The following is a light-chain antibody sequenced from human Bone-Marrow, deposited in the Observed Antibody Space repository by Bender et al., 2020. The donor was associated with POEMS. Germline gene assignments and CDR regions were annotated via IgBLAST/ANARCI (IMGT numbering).Light chain of an antibody. CDR1: SSDIGSYDL. V-gene: IGLV2-23*02. J-gene: IGLJ1*01. CDR3: CSYAGSFYV. CDR2: EVS. Sequence: QSALTQPASVSGSPGQSITISCAGTSSDIGSYDLVSWYQQHPGKAPKVMIYEVSKRPSGVSDRFSGSKSGNTASLTISGLQAEDEADYYCCSYAGSFYVFGTGTEVTVL.